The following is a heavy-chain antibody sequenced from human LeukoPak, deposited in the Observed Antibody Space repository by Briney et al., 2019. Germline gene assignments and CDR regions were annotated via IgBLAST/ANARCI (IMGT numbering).Heavy chain of an antibody. CDR1: GFTFSSYG. J-gene: IGHJ4*02. D-gene: IGHD3-10*01. V-gene: IGHV3-30*18. CDR3: AKSAGGSGSYLFDY. Sequence: GGSLRLSCAASGFTFSSYGMHWVRQAPGKGLEWVAVISYDGSDKYYADSVKGRFTISRDNSKNTLYLQMNSLRAEDTAVYYCAKSAGGSGSYLFDYWGQGTLVTVSS. CDR2: ISYDGSDK.